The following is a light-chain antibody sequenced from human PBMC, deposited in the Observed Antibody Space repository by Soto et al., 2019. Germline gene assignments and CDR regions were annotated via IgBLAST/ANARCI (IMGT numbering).Light chain of an antibody. Sequence: QSVRTQPPSESGTPGQRVTISCSGSSSNIGSYTVNWYQQLPGTAPKLLIYSNNQRPSGVPDRFSGSKSGTSASLAISGLQSEDEAHYYCAAWDDSLNGVVFGGGTKLTFL. V-gene: IGLV1-44*01. CDR2: SNN. CDR3: AAWDDSLNGVV. J-gene: IGLJ2*01. CDR1: SSNIGSYT.